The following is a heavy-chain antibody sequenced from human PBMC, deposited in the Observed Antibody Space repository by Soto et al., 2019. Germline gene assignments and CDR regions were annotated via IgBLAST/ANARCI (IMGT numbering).Heavy chain of an antibody. D-gene: IGHD4-4*01. Sequence: QVQLVESGGGVVQPGRSLRLSCAASGFTFSSYGMHWVRQAPGKGLEWVSVISHDGNNKYYADSVKGRFTISRDNSKNTLYLQMNSLRGEDTAVYYCAKDLLLYNDYRNYYYGLDVW. CDR1: GFTFSSYG. V-gene: IGHV3-30*18. CDR3: AKDLLLYNDYRNYYYGLDV. CDR2: ISHDGNNK. J-gene: IGHJ6*01.